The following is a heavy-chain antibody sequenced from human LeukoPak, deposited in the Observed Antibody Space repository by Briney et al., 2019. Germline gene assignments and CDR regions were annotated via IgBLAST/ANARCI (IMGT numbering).Heavy chain of an antibody. CDR2: ISAYNGNT. V-gene: IGHV1-18*01. Sequence: ASVKVSCKASGYTFTSYGISWVRQAPGQGLEWMGWISAYNGNTNYAQKLQGRVTMTTDTSTSTAYMELRSLRSDDTAVYYCARPYCSSTSCSDYYYYGMDVWGQGTTVTVSS. CDR1: GYTFTSYG. D-gene: IGHD2-2*01. J-gene: IGHJ6*02. CDR3: ARPYCSSTSCSDYYYYGMDV.